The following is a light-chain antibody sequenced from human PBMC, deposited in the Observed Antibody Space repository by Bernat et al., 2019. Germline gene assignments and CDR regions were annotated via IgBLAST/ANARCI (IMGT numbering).Light chain of an antibody. Sequence: QSALTQPPSASGSPGQSVTISCTGTSSDVGGYNYVSWYQQHPGKAPKLMISEVTKRPSGVPDRFSSSKSGNTASLTVSGLQAEDEADSSCSSYAGNSLVFGGGTKVTVL. V-gene: IGLV2-8*01. CDR3: SSYAGNSLV. J-gene: IGLJ3*02. CDR2: EVT. CDR1: SSDVGGYNY.